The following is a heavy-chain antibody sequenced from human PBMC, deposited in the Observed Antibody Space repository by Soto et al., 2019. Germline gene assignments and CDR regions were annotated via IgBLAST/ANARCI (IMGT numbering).Heavy chain of an antibody. CDR2: INAGNGNT. CDR1: GYTFTSYA. CDR3: ARADIVATSGYSSGWNHYGMDV. D-gene: IGHD5-12*01. V-gene: IGHV1-3*01. J-gene: IGHJ6*02. Sequence: ASVKVSCKASGYTFTSYAMHWVRQAPGQRLEWMGWINAGNGNTKYSQKFQGRVTITRDTSASTAYMELSSLRSEDTAVYYCARADIVATSGYSSGWNHYGMDVWGQGTTVTFSS.